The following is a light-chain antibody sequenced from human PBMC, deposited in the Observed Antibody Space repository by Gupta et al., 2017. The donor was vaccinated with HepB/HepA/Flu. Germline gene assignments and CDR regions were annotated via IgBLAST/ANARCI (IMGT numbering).Light chain of an antibody. Sequence: QSALTQPPSASGSPGQSVAISCTGTIRDIGGYNSVSWYQQHPGKAPKLMIYEVSKRPSGVPDRFSGSKSGNTASLTISGLQAEDEADYYCNLGVFGTGTKVTVL. CDR1: IRDIGGYNS. CDR2: EVS. J-gene: IGLJ1*01. V-gene: IGLV2-8*01. CDR3: NLGV.